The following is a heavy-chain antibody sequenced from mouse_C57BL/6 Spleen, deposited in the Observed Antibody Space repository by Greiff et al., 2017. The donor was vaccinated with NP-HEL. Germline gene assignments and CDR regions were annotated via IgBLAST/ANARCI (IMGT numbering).Heavy chain of an antibody. CDR2: IYPGDGDT. D-gene: IGHD1-1*01. Sequence: QVQLKQSGAELVKPGASVKISCKASGYAFSSYWMNWVKQRPGKGLEWIGQIYPGDGDTNYNGKFKGKATLTADKSSSTAYMQLSSLTSEDSAVYFCARHGSRQPYYAMDYWGQGTSVTVSS. CDR1: GYAFSSYW. V-gene: IGHV1-80*01. J-gene: IGHJ4*01. CDR3: ARHGSRQPYYAMDY.